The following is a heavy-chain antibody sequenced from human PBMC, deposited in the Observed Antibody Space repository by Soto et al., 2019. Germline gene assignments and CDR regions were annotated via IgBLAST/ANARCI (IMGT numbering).Heavy chain of an antibody. V-gene: IGHV3-21*01. D-gene: IGHD1-26*01. CDR3: ASPKVGATTGIYYYYGMDV. Sequence: EVQLVESGGGLVKPGGSLRLSCAASGFTFSSYSMNWVRQAPGKGLEWVSSISSSSSYIYYTDSVKGRFTISRDNAKNSLYLQMNSLRAEDTAVYYCASPKVGATTGIYYYYGMDVWGQGTTVTVSS. CDR2: ISSSSSYI. J-gene: IGHJ6*02. CDR1: GFTFSSYS.